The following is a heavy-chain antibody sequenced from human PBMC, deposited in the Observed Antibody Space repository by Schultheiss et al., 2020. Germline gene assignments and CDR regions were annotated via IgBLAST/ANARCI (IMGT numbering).Heavy chain of an antibody. CDR2: IYGDGST. CDR1: GFSVSGNY. CDR3: VNMYPTGH. D-gene: IGHD3-10*02. J-gene: IGHJ4*02. Sequence: GGSLRLSCAGSGFSVSGNYMSWVRQAPGKGLEYVSVIYGDGSTYHTDSVKGRFTISRDNSKNTLYLQMNSLSAEDTAVYHCVNMYPTGHWGQGALVTVSS. V-gene: IGHV3-53*01.